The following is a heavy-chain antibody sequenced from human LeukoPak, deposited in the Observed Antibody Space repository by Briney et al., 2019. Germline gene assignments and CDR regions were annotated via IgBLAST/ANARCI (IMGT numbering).Heavy chain of an antibody. Sequence: LSGGSLRLSCAASGFTFSSYAMHWVRQAPGKGLEWVAVISYDGSSKYYADSVKGRFTISRDNSKNTLYLQMNSLRAEDTAVYYCARDPDFWSGHYYFDYWGQGTLVTVSS. J-gene: IGHJ4*02. CDR1: GFTFSSYA. V-gene: IGHV3-30-3*01. D-gene: IGHD3-3*01. CDR2: ISYDGSSK. CDR3: ARDPDFWSGHYYFDY.